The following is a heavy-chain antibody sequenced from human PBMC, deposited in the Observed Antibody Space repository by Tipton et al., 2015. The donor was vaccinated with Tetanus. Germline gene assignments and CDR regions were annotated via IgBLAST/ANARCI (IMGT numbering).Heavy chain of an antibody. CDR2: ISGSGGST. V-gene: IGHV3-23*01. D-gene: IGHD4-11*01. J-gene: IGHJ6*02. Sequence: SLRLSCEASGFTFSTYPLHWVRQAPGKGLEWVSAISGSGGSTYYADSVKGRFTISRDNSKNTLYLQMNSLRAEDTAVYYCAKEQSDADYYYYGMDVWGQGTTVTVSS. CDR1: GFTFSTYP. CDR3: AKEQSDADYYYYGMDV.